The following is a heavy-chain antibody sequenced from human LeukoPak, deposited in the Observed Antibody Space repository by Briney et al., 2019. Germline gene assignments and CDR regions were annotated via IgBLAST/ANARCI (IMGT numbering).Heavy chain of an antibody. CDR2: IWYDGSNK. CDR1: GFTFSRYG. CDR3: ARDYSNYVYFDL. V-gene: IGHV3-33*01. Sequence: PGRSLRLSCAASGFTFSRYGMHWVRQAPGKGLEWVAVIWYDGSNKYYADSVKGRFTISRDNSKNTLYLQMNSLRAEDTAVYYCARDYSNYVYFDLWGRGTLVTVSS. J-gene: IGHJ2*01. D-gene: IGHD4-11*01.